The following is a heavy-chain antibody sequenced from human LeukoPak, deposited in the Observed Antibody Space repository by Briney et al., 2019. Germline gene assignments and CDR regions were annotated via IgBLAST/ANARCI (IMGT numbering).Heavy chain of an antibody. V-gene: IGHV1-2*02. CDR2: INPNSGGT. CDR3: AREGATTVTTGDY. J-gene: IGHJ4*02. CDR1: GYTFTGYY. Sequence: GASVKVSCKASGYTFTGYYTHWVRQAPGQGLEWMGWINPNSGGTNYAQKFQGRVTMTRDTSISTAYMELSRLRSDDTAVYYCAREGATTVTTGDYWGQGTLVTVSS. D-gene: IGHD4-17*01.